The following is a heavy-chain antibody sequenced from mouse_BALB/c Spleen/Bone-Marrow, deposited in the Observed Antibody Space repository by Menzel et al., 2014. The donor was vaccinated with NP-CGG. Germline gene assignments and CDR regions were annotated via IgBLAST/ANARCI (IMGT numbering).Heavy chain of an antibody. J-gene: IGHJ4*01. D-gene: IGHD2-12*01. CDR2: INSNGGST. V-gene: IGHV5-6-2*01. CDR1: GFTFSSYY. CDR3: ARLGNDDAMDY. Sequence: EVKLVESGGGLVKLGGSLKLSCAASGFTFSSYYMSWVRQTPEKRLELVAAINSNGGSTYYPDTVKGRLTISRDNAKNTLYLQMSSLKSEDTALYYCARLGNDDAMDYWGQGTSVTVSS.